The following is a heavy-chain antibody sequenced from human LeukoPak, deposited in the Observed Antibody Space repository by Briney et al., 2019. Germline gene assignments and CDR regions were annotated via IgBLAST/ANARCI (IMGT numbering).Heavy chain of an antibody. Sequence: PSETLSPTCTVSGGSMRNYYWNWIRQPPGKGLEWIGYIYYSGSTNYNPSLKSRVTISVDTSKNQFSLKLSSVTAADTAVYYCARQDGYSTRTAAFDYWGQGTLVTVSS. J-gene: IGHJ4*02. V-gene: IGHV4-59*08. CDR3: ARQDGYSTRTAAFDY. CDR1: GGSMRNYY. CDR2: IYYSGST. D-gene: IGHD5-18*01.